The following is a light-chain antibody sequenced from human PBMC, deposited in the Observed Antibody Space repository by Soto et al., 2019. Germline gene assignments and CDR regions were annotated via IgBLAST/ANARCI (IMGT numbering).Light chain of an antibody. J-gene: IGKJ1*01. CDR2: DVS. CDR1: KNISSY. V-gene: IGKV3-11*01. Sequence: IVFTQSPATLSLSPGKRATLSCRASKNISSYLIWYQQKPGKAPRXLIYDVSHRETGIPAVFSGSGAGTDFTLTISSLEPEDFAVYYCQQYNNSPRTFGQGTKVDIK. CDR3: QQYNNSPRT.